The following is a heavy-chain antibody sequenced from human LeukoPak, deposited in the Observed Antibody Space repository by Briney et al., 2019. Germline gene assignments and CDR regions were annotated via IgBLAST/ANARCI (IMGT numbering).Heavy chain of an antibody. D-gene: IGHD6-19*01. Sequence: SETLSLTCTAAGGSISSSIYYWGWIRQPPVKGLEWIGSIYYSGSTYYNPSLKSRLTISVDTSKNQYSLKLSSVPAADTAVYYCVIEGSGWYDYWGQGTLVTVSS. V-gene: IGHV4-39*01. CDR2: IYYSGST. J-gene: IGHJ4*02. CDR1: GGSISSSIYY. CDR3: VIEGSGWYDY.